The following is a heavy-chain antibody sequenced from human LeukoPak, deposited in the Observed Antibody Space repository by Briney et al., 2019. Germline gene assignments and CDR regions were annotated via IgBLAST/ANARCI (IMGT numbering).Heavy chain of an antibody. J-gene: IGHJ4*02. CDR1: GGSIGSYY. CDR2: IYYSGST. D-gene: IGHD4-17*01. V-gene: IGHV4-59*01. Sequence: ASETLSLTCTVSGGSIGSYYWSWIRQPPGKGLEWIGYIYYSGSTNYNPSLKSRVTISVDTSKNQFSLKLNSVTAADTAVYYCASGYYGTRTLAFDYWGQGTLVTVSS. CDR3: ASGYYGTRTLAFDY.